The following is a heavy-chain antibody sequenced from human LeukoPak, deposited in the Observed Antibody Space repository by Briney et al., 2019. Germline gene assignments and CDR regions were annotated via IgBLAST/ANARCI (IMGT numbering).Heavy chain of an antibody. CDR1: GFTFSSYG. J-gene: IGHJ4*02. CDR3: AKGGAVAPY. D-gene: IGHD6-19*01. CDR2: ISYDGSNK. V-gene: IGHV3-30*18. Sequence: PGGSLRLSCAASGFTFSSYGMHWVRQAPGKGLEWVAVISYDGSNKYYADSVKGRFTISRDNSKNTLYLQMNSLRAEDTAVYYCAKGGAVAPYWGQGTLVTVSS.